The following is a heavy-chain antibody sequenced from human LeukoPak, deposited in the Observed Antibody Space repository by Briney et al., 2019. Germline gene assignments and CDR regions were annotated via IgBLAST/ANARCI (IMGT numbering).Heavy chain of an antibody. CDR2: ISGSGGST. CDR1: GFTFSSYA. J-gene: IGHJ4*02. D-gene: IGHD3-22*01. CDR3: AKDSPHYYDSSPEY. Sequence: GGSLRLSCAASGFTFSSYAMSWVRQAPGKGLEWVSAISGSGGSTYYADSVKGRFTISRDNSKNTLYLQMNSLRAEDTAVCYCAKDSPHYYDSSPEYWGQGTLVTVSS. V-gene: IGHV3-23*01.